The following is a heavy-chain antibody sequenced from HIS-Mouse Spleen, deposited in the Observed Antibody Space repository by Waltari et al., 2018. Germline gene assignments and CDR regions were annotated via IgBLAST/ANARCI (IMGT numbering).Heavy chain of an antibody. CDR3: ARVPGDYSGAFDI. J-gene: IGHJ3*02. CDR2: IYYSGST. V-gene: IGHV4-39*07. Sequence: QLQLQESGPGLVKPSETLSLTCTVSGGSISSSSYYWGWIRQPPGKGLEWIGSIYYSGSTYYNPSLKSRVTISVDTSKNQFSLKLSSVTAADTAVYYCARVPGDYSGAFDIWGQVTMVTVSS. CDR1: GGSISSSSYY. D-gene: IGHD4-17*01.